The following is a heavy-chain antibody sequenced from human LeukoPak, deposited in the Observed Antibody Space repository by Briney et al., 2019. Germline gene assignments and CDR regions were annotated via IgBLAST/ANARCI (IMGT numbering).Heavy chain of an antibody. V-gene: IGHV1-2*02. D-gene: IGHD2-2*01. CDR3: ARAGYCSSTSCYPDY. J-gene: IGHJ4*02. CDR2: INPNSDGT. Sequence: GASVKVSCKASGYTFTGYYMHWVRQAPGQGIEWMGWINPNSDGTNYAQKFQGRVTMTRDTSISTAYMELSRLRSDDTAVYYCARAGYCSSTSCYPDYWGQGTLVTVSS. CDR1: GYTFTGYY.